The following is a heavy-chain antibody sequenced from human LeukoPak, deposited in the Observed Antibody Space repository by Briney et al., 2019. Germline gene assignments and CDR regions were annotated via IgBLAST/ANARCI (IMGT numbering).Heavy chain of an antibody. D-gene: IGHD2-2*02. CDR3: ARDLRYCSSTSCYTAFHYYYGMDV. V-gene: IGHV4-34*01. CDR1: GGSFSGYY. Sequence: PSETLSLTCAVYGGSFSGYYWSWLRQPPGKGLEWIGEINHSGSTNYNPSLKSRVTISVDTSMNQFSLKLSSVTAADTAVYYCARDLRYCSSTSCYTAFHYYYGMDVWGQGTTVTVSS. CDR2: INHSGST. J-gene: IGHJ6*02.